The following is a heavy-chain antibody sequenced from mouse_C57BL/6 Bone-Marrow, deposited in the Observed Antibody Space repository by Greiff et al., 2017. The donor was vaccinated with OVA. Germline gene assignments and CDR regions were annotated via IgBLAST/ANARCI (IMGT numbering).Heavy chain of an antibody. J-gene: IGHJ4*01. CDR1: GYTFTEYP. CDR3: ARHEDHYYGSFYYYAMDY. V-gene: IGHV1-62-2*01. D-gene: IGHD1-1*01. Sequence: QVQLKESGAELVKPGASVKLSCKASGYTFTEYPIHWVKQRSGQGLEWIGWFYPGSGSIKYNEKFKDKATLTADKSSSTVYMELSRLTSEDSAVYFCARHEDHYYGSFYYYAMDYWGQGTSVTVSS. CDR2: FYPGSGSI.